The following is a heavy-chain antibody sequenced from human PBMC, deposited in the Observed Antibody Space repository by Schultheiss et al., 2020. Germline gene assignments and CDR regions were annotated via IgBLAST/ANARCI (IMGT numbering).Heavy chain of an antibody. V-gene: IGHV4-34*01. Sequence: GSLRLSCAASGFTFSSYAMSWVRQAPGKGLEWIGEINHIGRTNYSPSLKSRVTISVDTSKNQFSLKLSSVTAADTAVYYCARQAGQLGGYYYYGMDVWGQGTTVTVYS. CDR1: GFTFSSYA. CDR3: ARQAGQLGGYYYYGMDV. CDR2: INHIGRT. J-gene: IGHJ6*02. D-gene: IGHD6-6*01.